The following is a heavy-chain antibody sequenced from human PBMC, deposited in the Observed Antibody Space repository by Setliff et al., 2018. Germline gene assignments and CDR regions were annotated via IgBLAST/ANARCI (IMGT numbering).Heavy chain of an antibody. D-gene: IGHD3-10*01. Sequence: SETLSLTCSVAGASISTTYYYWDWIRQSPEKGLEWIGTIYQNGITYYNPSVKSRVTISVDKSKNQFSLSLRSVTAADTAVYYCATDGPVLNGDYISWGQGTLVTGS. CDR2: IYQNGIT. J-gene: IGHJ5*02. V-gene: IGHV4-39*07. CDR3: ATDGPVLNGDYIS. CDR1: GASISTTYYY.